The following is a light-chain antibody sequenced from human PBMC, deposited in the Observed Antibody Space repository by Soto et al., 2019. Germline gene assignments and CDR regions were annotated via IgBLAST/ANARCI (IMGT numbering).Light chain of an antibody. V-gene: IGKV1-5*01. J-gene: IGKJ1*01. CDR1: QSISKC. Sequence: IQRTQSPSTLSASVGDRVIITCRASQSISKCLAWYQQKPGKAPNLLIYDASSLQSGVPARFSGSGSGTEFTLTISDLQPDDFATYYCQQSYSTPPTFGQGTKVDI. CDR2: DAS. CDR3: QQSYSTPPT.